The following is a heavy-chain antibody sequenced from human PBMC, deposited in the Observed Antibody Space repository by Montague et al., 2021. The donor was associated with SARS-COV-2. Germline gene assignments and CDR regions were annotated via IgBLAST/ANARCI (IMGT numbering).Heavy chain of an antibody. CDR3: VREGRSSAYAMDY. Sequence: SETLSLTCTVSGASMSGSNWGWFRQPPGKGPEGIGNIYSSGSTHYNPSLKSRVTIIVDTSKCQLSLRLTSVTAADTAVYYCVREGRSSAYAMDYWGQGTLVTVSS. V-gene: IGHV4-59*01. CDR1: GASMSGSN. D-gene: IGHD3-22*01. CDR2: IYSSGST. J-gene: IGHJ4*02.